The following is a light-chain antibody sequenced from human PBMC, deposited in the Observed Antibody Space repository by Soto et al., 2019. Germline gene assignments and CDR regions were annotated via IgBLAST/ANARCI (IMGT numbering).Light chain of an antibody. J-gene: IGLJ1*01. CDR1: SSNIGSNT. CDR2: SNN. Sequence: QSVLTQPPSASGTPGQRVTISCSGSSSNIGSNTVKWYQQLPGTAPKLLIYSNNQRPSGVPDRFSDSKSGTSASLAISGLQSEDEADYYCAAWDDSLTGSVFGTGTKLTVL. CDR3: AAWDDSLTGSV. V-gene: IGLV1-44*01.